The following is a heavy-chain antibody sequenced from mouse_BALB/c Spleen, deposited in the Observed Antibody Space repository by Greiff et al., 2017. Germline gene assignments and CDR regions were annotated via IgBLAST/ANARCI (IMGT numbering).Heavy chain of an antibody. D-gene: IGHD1-1*01. Sequence: VQLVESGPGLVAPSQSLSITCTVSGFSLTSYGVHWVRQPPGKGLEWLGVIWAGGSTNYNSALMSRLSISKDNSKSQVFLKMNSLQTDDTAMYYCARDRGGGYYGSKAMDYWGQGTSVTVSS. V-gene: IGHV2-9*02. CDR3: ARDRGGGYYGSKAMDY. CDR2: IWAGGST. CDR1: GFSLTSYG. J-gene: IGHJ4*01.